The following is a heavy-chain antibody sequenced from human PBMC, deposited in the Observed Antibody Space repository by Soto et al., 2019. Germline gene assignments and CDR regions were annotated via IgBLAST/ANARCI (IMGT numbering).Heavy chain of an antibody. CDR3: AKGVDAYTDYLAFDI. CDR1: GFTFSIYA. Sequence: GGSLRLSCAASGFTFSIYAMSWVRQAPGKGLEWVSFSGSGASTYYADSVKGRFTISRDNSKDTLSLQMNSLRAEDTALYYCAKGVDAYTDYLAFDIWGQGTMVTVSS. J-gene: IGHJ3*02. D-gene: IGHD4-4*01. V-gene: IGHV3-23*01. CDR2: SGSGAST.